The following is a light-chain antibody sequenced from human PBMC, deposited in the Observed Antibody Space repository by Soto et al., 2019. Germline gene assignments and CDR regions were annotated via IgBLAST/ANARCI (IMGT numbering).Light chain of an antibody. Sequence: QSALTQPPSVSGAPGQRVTISCTGSSSNIGAGYDVHWYQQLPGTAPKLLIYGNSNRPSGVPDRFSGSKSGTSASLAITGLQAEDEADYYCQSYDSSRSVVFGGGTQLTVL. CDR2: GNS. V-gene: IGLV1-40*01. CDR1: SSNIGAGYD. J-gene: IGLJ2*01. CDR3: QSYDSSRSVV.